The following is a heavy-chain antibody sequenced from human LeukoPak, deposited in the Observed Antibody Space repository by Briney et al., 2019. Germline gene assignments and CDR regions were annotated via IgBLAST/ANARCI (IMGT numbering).Heavy chain of an antibody. CDR3: AKRMIRGVNHDAFDL. D-gene: IGHD3-10*01. Sequence: GRSLRLSCAVSGFTFSSSAMHWVRQAPGKGLEWVAVISNDGNNKYYADSVKGRFTFSRDNSKNTLYLQMNSLRGEDTAVYYCAKRMIRGVNHDAFDLWGQGTMVTVSS. V-gene: IGHV3-30*04. J-gene: IGHJ3*01. CDR1: GFTFSSSA. CDR2: ISNDGNNK.